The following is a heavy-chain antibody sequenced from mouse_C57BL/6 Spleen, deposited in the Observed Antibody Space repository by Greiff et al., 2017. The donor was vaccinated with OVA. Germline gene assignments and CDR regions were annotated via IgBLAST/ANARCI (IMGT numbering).Heavy chain of an antibody. V-gene: IGHV5-4*01. J-gene: IGHJ3*01. CDR1: GFTFSSYA. Sequence: EVKSVASGGCLVKPGGSLKLSCAASGFTFSSYAMSWVRQTPEKRLEWVATICDCGRYNYYPDQVKGRFPISRDKAKNNLYLKMSHLKSEDTAMYYCAREGDYDGEWFAYWGQGTLVTVSA. D-gene: IGHD2-4*01. CDR2: ICDCGRYN. CDR3: AREGDYDGEWFAY.